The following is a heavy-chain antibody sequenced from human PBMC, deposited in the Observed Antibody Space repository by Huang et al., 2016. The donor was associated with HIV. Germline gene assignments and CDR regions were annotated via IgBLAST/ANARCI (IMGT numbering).Heavy chain of an antibody. Sequence: QVQVVESGGGVVQPGGYLGFSCDVSGFTFGGYGSHWVRQAPGQGLEWVPLFRHDVNYYYYAVSVKGRFTGSRDTSKNTLYLHMNSLRPADTAVYYCVKETVQWLVTYWGQGTLVTVSS. D-gene: IGHD6-19*01. V-gene: IGHV3-30*02. CDR2: FRHDVNYY. J-gene: IGHJ4*02. CDR3: VKETVQWLVTY. CDR1: GFTFGGYG.